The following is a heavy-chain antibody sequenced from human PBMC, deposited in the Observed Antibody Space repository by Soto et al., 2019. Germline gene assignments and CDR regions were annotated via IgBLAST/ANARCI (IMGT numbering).Heavy chain of an antibody. J-gene: IGHJ6*02. V-gene: IGHV3-48*02. CDR3: ARDNDFSWHYGMDV. CDR1: GFTFSSYS. D-gene: IGHD3-3*01. Sequence: PGGSLRLSCAASGFTFSSYSMNWVRQAPGKGLEWVSYISSSSSTIYYADSVKGRFTISRDNAKNSLYLQMNSLRDEDTAVYYCARDNDFSWHYGMDVWGQGTTVTVSS. CDR2: ISSSSSTI.